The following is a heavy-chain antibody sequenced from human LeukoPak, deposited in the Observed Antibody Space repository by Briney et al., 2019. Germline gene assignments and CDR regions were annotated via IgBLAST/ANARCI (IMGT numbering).Heavy chain of an antibody. V-gene: IGHV1-2*06. D-gene: IGHD3-3*01. CDR1: GYTFTGYY. CDR3: ARGPRITIFGVVTAPHDY. Sequence: GASVKVSCKASGYTFTGYYMHWVRQAPGQGLEWMGRINPNSGATNYAQKFQGRVTMTTDTSISTAYMEPSSLRSDDTAVYYCARGPRITIFGVVTAPHDYWGQGTLVTVSS. CDR2: INPNSGAT. J-gene: IGHJ4*02.